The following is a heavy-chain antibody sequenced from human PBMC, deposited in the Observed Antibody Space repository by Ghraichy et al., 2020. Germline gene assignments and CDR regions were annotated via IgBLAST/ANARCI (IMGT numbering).Heavy chain of an antibody. Sequence: GGSLRLSCAASGFTFSSYWMSWVRQAPGKGLEWVANIKQDGSEKYYVDSVKGRFTISRDNAKNSLYLQMNSLRAEDTAVYYCARDGTWHGGRLYYGMDVWGQGTTVTVSS. J-gene: IGHJ6*02. CDR2: IKQDGSEK. CDR3: ARDGTWHGGRLYYGMDV. V-gene: IGHV3-7*03. D-gene: IGHD1-26*01. CDR1: GFTFSSYW.